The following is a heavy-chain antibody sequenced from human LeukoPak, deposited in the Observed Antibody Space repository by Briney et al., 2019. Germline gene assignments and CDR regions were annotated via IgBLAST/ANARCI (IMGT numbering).Heavy chain of an antibody. D-gene: IGHD3-22*01. Sequence: PGGSLRLSCAASGFTFSSYGMHWVRQAPGKGLEWVAVISYDGSNKYYADSVKGRFTISRDNSKNTLYLQMNSLRAEDTAVYYCARDRDYYDSSLGYWGQGTLVTVSS. V-gene: IGHV3-30*03. CDR1: GFTFSSYG. CDR3: ARDRDYYDSSLGY. CDR2: ISYDGSNK. J-gene: IGHJ4*02.